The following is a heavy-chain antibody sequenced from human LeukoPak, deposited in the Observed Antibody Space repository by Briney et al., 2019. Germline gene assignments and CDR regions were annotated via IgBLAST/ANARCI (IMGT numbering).Heavy chain of an antibody. CDR1: GGSVSSGSYY. CDR2: IYYSGST. J-gene: IGHJ5*02. V-gene: IGHV4-61*01. D-gene: IGHD2-2*01. CDR3: ARDPRWLTPDCTSTSCYENYFDP. Sequence: SETLSLTCTVSGGSVSSGSYYWSWIRQPPGKGLEWIGYIYYSGSTNYNPSLKSRVTISVDTSKNQFSLKLNSVSATDTAVYYCARDPRWLTPDCTSTSCYENYFDPWGQGTLVTVSS.